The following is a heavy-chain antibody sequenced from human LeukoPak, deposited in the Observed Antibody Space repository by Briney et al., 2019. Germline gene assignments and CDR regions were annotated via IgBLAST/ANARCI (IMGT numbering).Heavy chain of an antibody. D-gene: IGHD3-22*01. V-gene: IGHV4-59*01. CDR1: GGSISTYY. J-gene: IGHJ4*02. CDR2: NSYSGNT. Sequence: SETLSLTCTVSGGSISTYYWTWLRQPPGKGLEWIGYNSYSGNTNYNPSLRSRVSISVDMSKNQFSLKLSSVTAADTAVYYCAREGSSWEHSSGSLHGYYFDYWGQGTLVTVSS. CDR3: AREGSSWEHSSGSLHGYYFDY.